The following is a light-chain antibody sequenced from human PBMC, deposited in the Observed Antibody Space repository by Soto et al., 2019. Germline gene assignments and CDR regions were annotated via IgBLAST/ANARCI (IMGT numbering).Light chain of an antibody. V-gene: IGKV1-39*01. CDR2: AAS. Sequence: DIQMTQSPSSLSASVGDRVTITCRASQSISSYLNLYQQKPGKAPKLMLYAASSLQSGVPSRFSGSGSGTDFTLTISSLQPEDFATYYCQQSYSTPRTFGQGTKVEIK. CDR3: QQSYSTPRT. J-gene: IGKJ1*01. CDR1: QSISSY.